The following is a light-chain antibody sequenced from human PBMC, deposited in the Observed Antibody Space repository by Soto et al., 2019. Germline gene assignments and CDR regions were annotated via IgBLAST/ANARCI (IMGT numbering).Light chain of an antibody. Sequence: QSVLTQPPSASGTPGQRATISCSGSSSNIGINTVNWYQQLPGTAPKLLIYNNGQRPSGVPDRFSGSKSGTSASLAISGLQSEDEADYYCSAWDDSLNAWVFGGGTKITVL. CDR2: NNG. J-gene: IGLJ3*02. CDR3: SAWDDSLNAWV. CDR1: SSNIGINT. V-gene: IGLV1-44*01.